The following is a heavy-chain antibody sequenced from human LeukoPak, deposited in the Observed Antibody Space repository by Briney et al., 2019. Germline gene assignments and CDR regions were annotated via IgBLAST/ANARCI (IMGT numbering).Heavy chain of an antibody. Sequence: SETLSFTCTVSGGSISSGDYYWSWIRQPPGKGLEWIGYIYYSGSTYYNPSLKSRVTISVDTSKNQFSLKLSSVTAADTAVYYCARYCSGGSCYPSAWFDPWGQGTLVTVSS. D-gene: IGHD2-15*01. V-gene: IGHV4-30-4*01. CDR2: IYYSGST. CDR1: GGSISSGDYY. J-gene: IGHJ5*02. CDR3: ARYCSGGSCYPSAWFDP.